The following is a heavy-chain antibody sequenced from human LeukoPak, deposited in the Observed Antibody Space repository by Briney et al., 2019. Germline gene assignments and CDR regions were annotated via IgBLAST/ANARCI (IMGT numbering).Heavy chain of an antibody. CDR2: ISTYNGNT. CDR1: GYTFTSYG. Sequence: GASVKVSCKASGYTFTSYGISWVRQAPGQGLEWMGWISTYNGNTNYAQNLQGRVTMTTDTSTSTAYMELRSLSSDDTAVYYCASAGSSGYSLLANWAQGPLVTVSS. D-gene: IGHD6-25*01. V-gene: IGHV1-18*01. J-gene: IGHJ1*01. CDR3: ASAGSSGYSLLAN.